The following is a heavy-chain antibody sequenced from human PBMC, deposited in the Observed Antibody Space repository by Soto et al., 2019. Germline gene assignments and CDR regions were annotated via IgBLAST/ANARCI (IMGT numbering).Heavy chain of an antibody. V-gene: IGHV3-74*01. CDR3: ERGDGDRYDGNGYLGRH. Sequence: EVQLVESGGGLVQPGESLTLSCAASGFPFSSYWMHWVRQAPGKGLVWVSRIKSDGSGTYYADSVQDRFTISRDNARNTLYRQMNSLRVEYTAVDFCERGDGDRYDGNGYLGRHWGQGTLVTVSS. J-gene: IGHJ4*02. CDR2: IKSDGSGT. D-gene: IGHD3-22*01. CDR1: GFPFSSYW.